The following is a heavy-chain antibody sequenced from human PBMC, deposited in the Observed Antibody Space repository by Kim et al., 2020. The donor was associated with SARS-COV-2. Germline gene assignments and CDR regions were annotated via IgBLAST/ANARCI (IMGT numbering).Heavy chain of an antibody. CDR2: ISNDGSNK. J-gene: IGHJ6*02. Sequence: GGSLRLSCAASGFTFSSYGMHWVRQAPGKGLEWVAVISNDGSNKYYADSVKGRFTISRDNSKNTLYLQMNSLRAEDTAVYYCAKDGTLYEILTGYYDYYYLGMDVWGQGTTVTVSS. CDR3: AKDGTLYEILTGYYDYYYLGMDV. D-gene: IGHD3-9*01. V-gene: IGHV3-30*18. CDR1: GFTFSSYG.